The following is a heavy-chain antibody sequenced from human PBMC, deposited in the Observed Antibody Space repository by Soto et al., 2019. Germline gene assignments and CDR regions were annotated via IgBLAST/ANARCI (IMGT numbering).Heavy chain of an antibody. CDR3: AKISRIAVVYFDY. J-gene: IGHJ4*02. V-gene: IGHV3-23*01. CDR2: ISAGGGAT. CDR1: GFPFNTYA. Sequence: PGGSLRLSCAASGFPFNTYAMSWVRQAPGKGPEWVSAISAGGGATFYTDSVKGRFTFSRDNSKNTLYLQMNSLRAEDTAVYYCAKISRIAVVYFDYWGQGTLVTVSS. D-gene: IGHD6-6*01.